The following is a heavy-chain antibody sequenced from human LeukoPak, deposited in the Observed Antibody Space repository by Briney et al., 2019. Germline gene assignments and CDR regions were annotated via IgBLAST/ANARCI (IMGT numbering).Heavy chain of an antibody. J-gene: IGHJ4*02. Sequence: PSETLSLTCSVSGDSISSYFWAWIRQPPGKGLEWIGYACYDGTTNYNPSLRNRVAISIDTSKNQFSLKLNSATAADTAVYYCATSGGFNSPRHYWGQGTLVTVYS. CDR1: GDSISSYF. CDR2: ACYDGTT. V-gene: IGHV4-59*01. D-gene: IGHD3-16*01. CDR3: ATSGGFNSPRHY.